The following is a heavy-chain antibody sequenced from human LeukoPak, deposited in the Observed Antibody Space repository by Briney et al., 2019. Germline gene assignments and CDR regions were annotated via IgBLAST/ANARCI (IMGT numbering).Heavy chain of an antibody. CDR1: GGSFSGYY. J-gene: IGHJ4*02. V-gene: IGHV4-59*05. D-gene: IGHD3-22*01. CDR2: IHFSGSP. CDR3: TRLLHDSRGYYYFDY. Sequence: SETLSLTCAVSGGSFSGYYWGWIRQPPEKGLEWIGSIHFSGSPYHNPSLKSRVTMSVDTSKNQVSLKLSSVTAADTAVYFCTRLLHDSRGYYYFDYWGQGTLATVSS.